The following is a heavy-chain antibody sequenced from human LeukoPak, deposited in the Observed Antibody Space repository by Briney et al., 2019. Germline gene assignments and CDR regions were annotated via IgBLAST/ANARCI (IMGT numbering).Heavy chain of an antibody. J-gene: IGHJ6*02. CDR2: TIPIFGTA. V-gene: IGHV1-69*13. CDR3: ARDTVVVVAASSYYYYGMDV. Sequence: ASVKVSCKASGGTFISYAISWVRQAPGQGLEWMGGTIPIFGTANYAQKFQGRVTITADESTSTAYMELSSLRSEDTAVYYCARDTVVVVAASSYYYYGMDVWGQGTTVTVSS. CDR1: GGTFISYA. D-gene: IGHD2-15*01.